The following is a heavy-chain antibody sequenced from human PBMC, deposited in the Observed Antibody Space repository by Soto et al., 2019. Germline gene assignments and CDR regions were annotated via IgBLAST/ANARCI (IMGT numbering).Heavy chain of an antibody. CDR2: IRSKAYGGTT. D-gene: IGHD6-13*01. CDR1: GFTFGDYA. V-gene: IGHV3-49*03. CDR3: TRDRWDLRKQLVPAGFDY. Sequence: PGGSLRLSCTASGFTFGDYAMSWFRQAPGKGLEWVGFIRSKAYGGTTEYAASVKGRFTISRDDSKSIAYLQMSSLKTEDTAVYYCTRDRWDLRKQLVPAGFDYWGQGTLVTVSS. J-gene: IGHJ4*02.